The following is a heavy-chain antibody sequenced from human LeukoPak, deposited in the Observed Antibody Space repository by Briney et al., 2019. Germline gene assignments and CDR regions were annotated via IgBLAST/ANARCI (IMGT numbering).Heavy chain of an antibody. Sequence: ASVKVSCKASGYTFTGYYMHWVRQAPGQGLEWMGWINPNSGGANYAQKFQGRVTMSRDTSISTAYMELSSLRSEDTAVYYCASWGVILDAFDIWGQGTMVTVSS. CDR3: ASWGVILDAFDI. V-gene: IGHV1-2*02. J-gene: IGHJ3*02. CDR2: INPNSGGA. CDR1: GYTFTGYY. D-gene: IGHD3-16*02.